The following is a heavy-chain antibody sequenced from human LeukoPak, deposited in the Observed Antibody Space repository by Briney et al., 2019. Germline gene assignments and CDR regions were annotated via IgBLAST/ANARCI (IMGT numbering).Heavy chain of an antibody. CDR3: ARDRRVTNWFDP. V-gene: IGHV3-74*01. D-gene: IGHD2-21*02. CDR1: GFTFSDYW. CDR2: INTDGRST. J-gene: IGHJ5*02. Sequence: SGGSLRLSCAASGFTFSDYWMHWVRQTPGKGLVCVSRINTDGRSTNYADSVKGRFTISRDNAQNTLYLQMNSLRAEDTAVYYCARDRRVTNWFDPWGQGAPVTVSS.